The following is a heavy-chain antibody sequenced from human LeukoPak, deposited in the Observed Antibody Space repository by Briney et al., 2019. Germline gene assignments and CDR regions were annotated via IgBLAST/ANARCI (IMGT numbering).Heavy chain of an antibody. V-gene: IGHV3-53*01. CDR1: GLSVSKDQ. CDR3: ARGGGAVSLDH. CDR2: IYGGGST. J-gene: IGHJ4*02. Sequence: GGSLRLSCAASGLSVSKDQMTLVRQAPGKGLEWVSVIYGGGSTYYADSVKGRFTIHTENSKNTLYLTTRTLITEQAAVYYCARGGGAVSLDHWGQGTLVTVSS. D-gene: IGHD6-19*01.